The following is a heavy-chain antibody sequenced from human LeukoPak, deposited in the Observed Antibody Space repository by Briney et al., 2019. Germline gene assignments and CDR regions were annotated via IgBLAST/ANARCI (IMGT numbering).Heavy chain of an antibody. CDR1: GFTFSSYG. CDR3: ARDPRFAYFDY. V-gene: IGHV3-33*01. Sequence: PGRSLRLSCAASGFTFSSYGMHWVRQAPGKGLEWAAVIWYDGSNKYYADSVKGRFTISRDNSKNTLYLQMNSLRAEDTAVYYCARDPRFAYFDYWGQGTLVTVSS. D-gene: IGHD3-16*01. CDR2: IWYDGSNK. J-gene: IGHJ4*02.